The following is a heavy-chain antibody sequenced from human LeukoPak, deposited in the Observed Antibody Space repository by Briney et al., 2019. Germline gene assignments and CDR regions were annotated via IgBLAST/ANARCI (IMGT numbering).Heavy chain of an antibody. Sequence: GASVKVSCKVSGDTVTGFSIHWVRQAPGHGLEWMGGFDPEDGARIFAQKFQGRVTMTTDTSTSTAYMELRSLRSDDTAVYYCARDRGGQYYYYMDVWGKGTTVTVSS. J-gene: IGHJ6*03. CDR1: GDTVTGFS. V-gene: IGHV1-24*01. CDR2: FDPEDGAR. CDR3: ARDRGGQYYYYMDV. D-gene: IGHD2-15*01.